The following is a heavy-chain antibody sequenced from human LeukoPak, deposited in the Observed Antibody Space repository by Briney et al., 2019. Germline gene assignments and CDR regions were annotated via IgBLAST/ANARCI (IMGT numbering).Heavy chain of an antibody. D-gene: IGHD2-2*01. J-gene: IGHJ4*02. CDR3: AKDVRGYCSGTSCPKDS. CDR2: ISGAGIST. Sequence: GGSLRLSCAGSGFTFNTCAMNWVRQAPGKGLEWVSAISGAGISTYYADSVKGRFTISRDNSKNTLFLQMNSLRAEDTAVYYCAKDVRGYCSGTSCPKDSWGQGALVTVSP. V-gene: IGHV3-23*01. CDR1: GFTFNTCA.